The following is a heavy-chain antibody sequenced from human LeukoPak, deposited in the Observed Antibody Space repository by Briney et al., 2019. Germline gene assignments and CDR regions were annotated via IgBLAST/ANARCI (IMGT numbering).Heavy chain of an antibody. CDR1: GFSFSTYS. D-gene: IGHD7-27*01. V-gene: IGHV3-48*01. CDR3: GTGDPRFDY. CDR2: ISSGSSAI. J-gene: IGHJ4*02. Sequence: GGSLRLSCAASGFSFSTYSMNWVRQVPGKGLQWVSYISSGSSAIYYTDSVKGRFTITRDDAKNSVYLQMNSLRTEDTAVYYCGTGDPRFDYWGQGILVTVSS.